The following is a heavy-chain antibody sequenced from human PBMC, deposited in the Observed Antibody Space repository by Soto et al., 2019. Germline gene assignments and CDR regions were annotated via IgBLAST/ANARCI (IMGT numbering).Heavy chain of an antibody. D-gene: IGHD3-10*01. J-gene: IGHJ4*02. CDR1: GYIFMNYG. CDR3: MKVISGSGRPQNSY. V-gene: IGHV1-18*01. CDR2: ISANNGNT. Sequence: QALLVQSGAEVKKPGASVKVSCKASGYIFMNYGISWVRQAPGQGLEWMGWISANNGNTKYAQNFQDRVTMTTDTXXSTAYMEVRSLRSDDTAVYYCMKVISGSGRPQNSYWGQGTLVIVSS.